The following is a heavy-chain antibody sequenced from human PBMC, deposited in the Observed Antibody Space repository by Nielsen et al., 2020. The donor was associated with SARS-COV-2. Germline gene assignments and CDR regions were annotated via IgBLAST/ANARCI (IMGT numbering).Heavy chain of an antibody. J-gene: IGHJ6*02. CDR3: ARTYSGWPRANYYYYGIDV. CDR1: GYSFTSYW. Sequence: GESLKISCKGSGYSFTSYWIGWVRQMPGKGLEWMGIIYPGDSDTRYSPSFQGQVTISADKSISTAYLQWSSLKASDTAMYYCARTYSGWPRANYYYYGIDVWGQGTTVTVSS. V-gene: IGHV5-51*01. D-gene: IGHD6-25*01. CDR2: IYPGDSDT.